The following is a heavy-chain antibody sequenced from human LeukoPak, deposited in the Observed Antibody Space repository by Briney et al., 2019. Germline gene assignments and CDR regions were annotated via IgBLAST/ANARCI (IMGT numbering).Heavy chain of an antibody. CDR1: GVAFSNYD. D-gene: IGHD6-19*01. CDR2: INHSGYT. CDR3: TRAVAGHPD. J-gene: IGHJ4*02. Sequence: SETLSLTCAVSGVAFSNYDWSWVRQSPRKGLEWIGDINHSGYTNYNPSLKSRVTMSIDTSKNQFSLMLTSVTAADTAVYYCTRAVAGHPDWGQGTLVTVSS. V-gene: IGHV4-34*01.